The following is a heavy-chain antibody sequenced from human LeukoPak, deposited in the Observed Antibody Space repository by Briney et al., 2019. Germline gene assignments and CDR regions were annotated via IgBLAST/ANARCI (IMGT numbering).Heavy chain of an antibody. CDR1: GFTFGSYA. J-gene: IGHJ4*02. CDR2: ISGSGGST. Sequence: GGSLRLSCAASGFTFGSYAMSWVRQAPGKGLEWVSAISGSGGSTYYADSVKGRFTISRDNSKNTLYLQMNSLRAEDTAVYYCAKEATACSGGRCHFDYWGQGTLVTVSS. V-gene: IGHV3-23*01. CDR3: AKEATACSGGRCHFDY. D-gene: IGHD2-15*01.